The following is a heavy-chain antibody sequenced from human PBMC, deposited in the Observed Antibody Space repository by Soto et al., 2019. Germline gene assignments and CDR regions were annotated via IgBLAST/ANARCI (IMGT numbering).Heavy chain of an antibody. V-gene: IGHV4-59*08. D-gene: IGHD3-10*01. J-gene: IGHJ6*03. CDR3: ARHPPFRRDYYYMDV. Sequence: PSETLSLTCTVSGGSISSYYWSWIRQPPGKGLEWIGYIYYSGSTNYNPSLKSRVTISVDTSKNQFSLKLSSVTAADTAVYYCARHPPFRRDYYYMDVWGKGTTVTVSS. CDR1: GGSISSYY. CDR2: IYYSGST.